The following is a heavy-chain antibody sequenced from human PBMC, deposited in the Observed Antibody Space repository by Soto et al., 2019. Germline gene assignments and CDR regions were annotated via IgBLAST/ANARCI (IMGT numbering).Heavy chain of an antibody. Sequence: QLQLQESGPGLVKPSETLSLTCTVSGGSISSSSYYWGWIRQPPGKGLEWIGSIYYSGSTCYNPSLKSRVTISVDTSKNQFSLKLSSVTAADTAVYYCARRGAVVYYFDYWGQGTLVTVSS. CDR3: ARRGAVVYYFDY. CDR2: IYYSGST. D-gene: IGHD1-26*01. J-gene: IGHJ4*02. V-gene: IGHV4-39*01. CDR1: GGSISSSSYY.